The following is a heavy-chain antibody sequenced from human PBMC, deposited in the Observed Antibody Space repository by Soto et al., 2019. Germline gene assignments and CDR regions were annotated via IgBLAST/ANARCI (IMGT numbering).Heavy chain of an antibody. CDR1: GFTFSSYA. CDR3: AKDSPDYDFWSGYYPARTPHYYYPGLDV. D-gene: IGHD3-3*01. CDR2: ISGSGGST. Sequence: GGSLRLSCAASGFTFSSYAMSWVRQAPGEGLEWVSAISGSGGSTYYADSVKGRFTISRDNSKNTLYLQMNSLRAEDTAVYYCAKDSPDYDFWSGYYPARTPHYYYPGLDVWGQGTTVPVS. J-gene: IGHJ6*02. V-gene: IGHV3-23*01.